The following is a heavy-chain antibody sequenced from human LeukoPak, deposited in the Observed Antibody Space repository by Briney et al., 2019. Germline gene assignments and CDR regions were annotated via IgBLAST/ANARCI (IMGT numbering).Heavy chain of an antibody. D-gene: IGHD2-2*01. J-gene: IGHJ4*02. CDR2: INPSGGST. CDR3: ARDLVGPRYCSSTSCIGY. Sequence: ASVKVSCKASGYTFTSYYMHWVRQAPGQGLEWMGIINPSGGSTSYAQKFQGRVTMTRDTSTSTVYMELSSLRSEDTAVYYCARDLVGPRYCSSTSCIGYWGQGTLVTVSS. V-gene: IGHV1-46*01. CDR1: GYTFTSYY.